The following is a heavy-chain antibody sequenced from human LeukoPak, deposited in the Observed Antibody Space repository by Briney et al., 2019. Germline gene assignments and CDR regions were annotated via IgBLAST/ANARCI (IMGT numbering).Heavy chain of an antibody. CDR1: GFTFNSYA. J-gene: IGHJ4*02. D-gene: IGHD3-3*01. CDR2: ISGSGGNT. Sequence: GGSLRLSCAASGFTFNSYAMTWVRQAPGKGLEWVSAISGSGGNTYYADSVKGRFTISRDNSKRTLFLQMNSLRAEDTAFYYCAKAELGVDTFFDYWGQGTLVTVSS. CDR3: AKAELGVDTFFDY. V-gene: IGHV3-23*01.